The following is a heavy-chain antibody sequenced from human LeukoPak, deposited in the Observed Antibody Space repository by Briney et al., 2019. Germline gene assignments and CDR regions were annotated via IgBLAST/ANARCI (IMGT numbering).Heavy chain of an antibody. Sequence: ASVKVSCKASGYTFTTYGISWVRQAPGQGLEWMGWVSGNNGNTNYAQKLQGRVTMTTDTSTNTAYMELRSLRSDDTAVYYCARDCDVWGQGTMVTVSS. CDR3: ARDCDV. J-gene: IGHJ3*01. V-gene: IGHV1-18*01. CDR2: VSGNNGNT. CDR1: GYTFTTYG.